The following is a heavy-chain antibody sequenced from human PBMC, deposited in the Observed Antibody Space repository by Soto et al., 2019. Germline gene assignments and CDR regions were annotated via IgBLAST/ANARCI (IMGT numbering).Heavy chain of an antibody. Sequence: PGGSLRLSCAASGITFSSYAMSWVRQAPGKGLEWVSAISGSGGSTYYADSVKGRFTISRDNSKITLYLQMNSLRAEYRAVYYCAKDSAGATTDYWGQGTLVTVSS. V-gene: IGHV3-23*01. CDR2: ISGSGGST. D-gene: IGHD1-26*01. CDR1: GITFSSYA. CDR3: AKDSAGATTDY. J-gene: IGHJ4*02.